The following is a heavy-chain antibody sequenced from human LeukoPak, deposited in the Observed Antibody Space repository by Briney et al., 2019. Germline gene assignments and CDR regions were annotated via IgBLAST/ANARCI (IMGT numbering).Heavy chain of an antibody. CDR3: ARNRPELGGDFDY. D-gene: IGHD1-26*01. J-gene: IGHJ4*02. Sequence: ASVKVSCKASGYTFTGYYMHWVRQAPGQGLEWMGRINPNSDGTNYAQKFQGRVTMTRDTSISTAYMELSSLRSEDTAVYYCARNRPELGGDFDYWGQGTLVTVSS. CDR2: INPNSDGT. CDR1: GYTFTGYY. V-gene: IGHV1-2*06.